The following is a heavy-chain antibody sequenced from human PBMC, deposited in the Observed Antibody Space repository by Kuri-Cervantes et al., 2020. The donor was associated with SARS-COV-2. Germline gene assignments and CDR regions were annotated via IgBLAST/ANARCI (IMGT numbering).Heavy chain of an antibody. Sequence: ASVKVSCKVSGYTLTELSMHWVRQAPGKGLEWMGGFDPEGGETIYAQKFQGRVTMTEDTSTDTAYMELSSLRSEDTAVYYCATAATGYSSSWYIVGYFQHWGQGTLVTVSS. CDR2: FDPEGGET. V-gene: IGHV1-24*01. J-gene: IGHJ1*01. CDR3: ATAATGYSSSWYIVGYFQH. D-gene: IGHD6-13*01. CDR1: GYTLTELS.